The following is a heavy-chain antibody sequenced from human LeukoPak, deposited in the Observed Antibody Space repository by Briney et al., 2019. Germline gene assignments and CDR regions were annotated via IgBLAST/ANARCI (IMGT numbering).Heavy chain of an antibody. Sequence: SVKVSCKASGGTFSSYAISWVRQAPGQGLEWMGRIIPILGIANYAQKFQGRVTITADKSTSTAYMELSSLRSEDTAVYYCARDLGDCSGSYAKDYWGQGTLVTVSS. CDR2: IIPILGIA. CDR3: ARDLGDCSGSYAKDY. CDR1: GGTFSSYA. J-gene: IGHJ4*02. D-gene: IGHD1-26*01. V-gene: IGHV1-69*04.